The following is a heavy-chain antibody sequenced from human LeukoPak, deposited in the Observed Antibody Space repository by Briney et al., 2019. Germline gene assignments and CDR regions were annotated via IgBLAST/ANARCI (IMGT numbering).Heavy chain of an antibody. CDR1: GGSFSGYY. V-gene: IGHV4-34*01. CDR3: ARGYGDPYNYYYYGMDV. Sequence: SETLSLTCAVYGGSFSGYYWSWIRQPPGKGLEWIGEINHSGSTNYNPSLKSRVTISVDTSKNQFSLKLSSVTAADTAVYYCARGYGDPYNYYYYGMDVWGQGTTVTVSS. J-gene: IGHJ6*02. CDR2: INHSGST. D-gene: IGHD4-17*01.